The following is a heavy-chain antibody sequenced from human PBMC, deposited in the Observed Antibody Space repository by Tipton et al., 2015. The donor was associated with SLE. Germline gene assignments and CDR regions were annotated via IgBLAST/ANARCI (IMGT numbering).Heavy chain of an antibody. CDR1: GFTFSNYA. CDR2: IRGSAGST. CDR3: AKEAFYAFDI. J-gene: IGHJ3*02. D-gene: IGHD3-16*01. V-gene: IGHV3-23*01. Sequence: SLRLSCAASGFTFSNYAMSWVRQAPGKGLQWVSTIRGSAGSTYYADSVKGRFTISRDNSKNTLYLQMNSLRAEDTAVYYCAKEAFYAFDIWGQGTMVTVSS.